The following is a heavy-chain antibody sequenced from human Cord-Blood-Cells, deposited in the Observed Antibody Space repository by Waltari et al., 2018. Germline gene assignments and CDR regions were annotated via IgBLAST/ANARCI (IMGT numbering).Heavy chain of an antibody. V-gene: IGHV1-69*01. CDR1: GGTFSSYA. CDR2: IIPILGTA. J-gene: IGHJ6*03. D-gene: IGHD4-4*01. CDR3: AGPTTVTSDYYYYYMDV. Sequence: QVQLVQSGAEVKKPGSSVKVSCKASGGTFSSYAISWVRQAPGQGLEWMGGIIPILGTANYAQKIQGRVTITADESTSTAYMELSSLRSEDTAVYYCAGPTTVTSDYYYYYMDVWGKGTTVTVSS.